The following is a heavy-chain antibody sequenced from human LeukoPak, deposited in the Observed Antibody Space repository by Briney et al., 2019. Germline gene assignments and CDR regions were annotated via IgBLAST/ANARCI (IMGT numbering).Heavy chain of an antibody. CDR1: GFTVNSNY. CDR2: IYSGGST. V-gene: IGHV3-66*01. D-gene: IGHD4-23*01. J-gene: IGHJ6*02. Sequence: PGGSLRLSCAASGFTVNSNYMSWVRQAPGKGLEWVSLIYSGGSTYYADSVKGRFTISRDNSKNTLYLQMKSLRAEDTAVYYCARERTVGGMDVWGQGTTVTVSS. CDR3: ARERTVGGMDV.